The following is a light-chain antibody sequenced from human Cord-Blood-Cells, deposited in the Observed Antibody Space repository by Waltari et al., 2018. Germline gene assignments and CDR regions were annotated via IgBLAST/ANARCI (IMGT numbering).Light chain of an antibody. Sequence: QSVLTQPPSASGTPGQRVTISCSGSSSNIGSNYVYWYQQLPGTAPKLLIYRSNQRPAGGPSRFAGSKSGTSASLAISGLRSEDEADYYCAAWDDSLSGVVFGVGTKLTVL. V-gene: IGLV1-47*01. CDR2: RSN. J-gene: IGLJ2*01. CDR1: SSNIGSNY. CDR3: AAWDDSLSGVV.